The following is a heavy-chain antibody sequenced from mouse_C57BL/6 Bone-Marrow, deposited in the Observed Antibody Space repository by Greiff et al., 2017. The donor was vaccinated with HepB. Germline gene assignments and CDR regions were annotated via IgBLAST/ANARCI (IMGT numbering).Heavy chain of an antibody. V-gene: IGHV3-6*01. D-gene: IGHD2-3*01. CDR2: ISYDGSN. CDR1: GYSITSGYY. J-gene: IGHJ1*03. Sequence: ESGPGLVKPSQSLSLTCSVTGYSITSGYYWNWIRQFPGNKLEWMGYISYDGSNNYNPSLKNRISITRDTSKNQFFLKLNSVTTEDTATYYGARGDDGYPDWYFDVWGTGTTVTVSS. CDR3: ARGDDGYPDWYFDV.